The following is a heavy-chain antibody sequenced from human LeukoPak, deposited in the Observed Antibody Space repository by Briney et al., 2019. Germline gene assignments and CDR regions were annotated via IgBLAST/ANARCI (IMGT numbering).Heavy chain of an antibody. CDR2: ISYDGSNK. CDR3: ARDPSYSIYYYMDV. D-gene: IGHD4-11*01. Sequence: GGSLRLSCAASGFTFSSYGMHWVRQAPGKGLEWVAVISYDGSNKYYADSVKGRFTISRDNSKNTLYLQMNSLRAEDTAVYYCARDPSYSIYYYMDVWGKGTTVTVSS. CDR1: GFTFSSYG. V-gene: IGHV3-30*03. J-gene: IGHJ6*03.